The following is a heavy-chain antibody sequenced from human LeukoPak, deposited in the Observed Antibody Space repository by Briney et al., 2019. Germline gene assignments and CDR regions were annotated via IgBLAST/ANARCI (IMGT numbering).Heavy chain of an antibody. D-gene: IGHD2-21*01. J-gene: IGHJ3*02. Sequence: TASETLSLTCTVSGGSISGYYWSWIRQPPGKGLEWIGLIHYSGSTNYNPSLKSRVTISVDTSKNQFSLKLSSVTAADTAVYYCARGLIPHAFDIWGQGTMVTVSS. CDR2: IHYSGST. CDR3: ARGLIPHAFDI. V-gene: IGHV4-59*12. CDR1: GGSISGYY.